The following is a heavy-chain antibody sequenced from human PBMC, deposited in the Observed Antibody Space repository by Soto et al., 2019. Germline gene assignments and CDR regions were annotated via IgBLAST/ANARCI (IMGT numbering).Heavy chain of an antibody. V-gene: IGHV4-59*08. CDR1: GGSISSYY. CDR3: ARHDDFWSGYYLPVLGKYYYYYYMDV. J-gene: IGHJ6*03. CDR2: IYYSGST. D-gene: IGHD3-3*01. Sequence: SETLSLTCTVSGGSISSYYWSWIRQPPGKGLEWIGYIYYSGSTNYNPSLKSRVTISVDTSKNQFSLKLSSVTAADTAVYYCARHDDFWSGYYLPVLGKYYYYYYMDVWGKGTTVTVSS.